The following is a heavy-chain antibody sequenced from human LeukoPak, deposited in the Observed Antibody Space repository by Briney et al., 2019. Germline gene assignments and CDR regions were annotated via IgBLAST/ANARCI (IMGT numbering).Heavy chain of an antibody. CDR3: ARDEAPPDYYDSSGYYPFDY. J-gene: IGHJ4*02. D-gene: IGHD3-22*01. Sequence: GGSLRLSCAASGFTFSSYEMNWVRQAPRKGLEWVSYISSSGSTIYYADSVKGRFTISRDTAKNSLYLQMNSLRAEDTAVSYCARDEAPPDYYDSSGYYPFDYWGQGTLVTVSS. CDR1: GFTFSSYE. V-gene: IGHV3-48*03. CDR2: ISSSGSTI.